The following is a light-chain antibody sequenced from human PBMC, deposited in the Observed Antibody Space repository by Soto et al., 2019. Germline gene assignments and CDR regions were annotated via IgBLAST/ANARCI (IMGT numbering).Light chain of an antibody. CDR1: SSDVGGYHY. CDR3: SAYTTTSAV. Sequence: QSVRSHPASVSWSPGQSITISCTGTSSDVGGYHYVSWYQQLPGKAPKLMIYEVTKRPSGVSNRFSGSKSDNTASLTISGLQAEEEADYYCSAYTTTSAVFGTGTKVTVL. V-gene: IGLV2-14*01. J-gene: IGLJ1*01. CDR2: EVT.